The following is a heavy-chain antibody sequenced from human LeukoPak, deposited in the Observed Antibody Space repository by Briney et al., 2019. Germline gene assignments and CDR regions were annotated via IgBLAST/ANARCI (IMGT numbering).Heavy chain of an antibody. D-gene: IGHD1-7*01. CDR1: GFTFSSSA. Sequence: GGSLRLSCAASGFTFSSSAMSWVRQVPGKGLEWVSAISGSGGSTYYADSVKGRFTISRDNSKNTLYLQMNSLRAEDTAVYYCAKDLLLYNWNSGYYYYYYGMDVWGQGTTVTVSS. CDR2: ISGSGGST. V-gene: IGHV3-23*01. CDR3: AKDLLLYNWNSGYYYYYYGMDV. J-gene: IGHJ6*02.